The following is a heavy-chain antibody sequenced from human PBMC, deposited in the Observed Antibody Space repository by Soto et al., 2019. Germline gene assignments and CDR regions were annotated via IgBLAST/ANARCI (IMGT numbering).Heavy chain of an antibody. CDR1: GYTFTSYG. J-gene: IGHJ6*02. Sequence: QVQLVQSGAEVKKPGASVKVSCKASGYTFTSYGISWVRQAPGQGLEWMGWISAYNGNTNYAQKVQGRVTMTTDTSTSTAYMELRSLRSDDTAVYYCARAPRITMIVVVIVGGMDVWGQGTTVTVSS. CDR3: ARAPRITMIVVVIVGGMDV. D-gene: IGHD3-22*01. V-gene: IGHV1-18*01. CDR2: ISAYNGNT.